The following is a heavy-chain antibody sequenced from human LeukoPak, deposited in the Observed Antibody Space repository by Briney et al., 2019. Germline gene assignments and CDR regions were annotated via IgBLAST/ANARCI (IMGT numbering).Heavy chain of an antibody. Sequence: PSETLSLTCAVYGGSFSGYYWSWIRQPPGKGLEWIGYIYYSGSTYYNPSLKSRVTISVDTSKNQFSLKLSSVTAADTAVYYCARDLSSGSVGVAFDIWGQGTMVTVSS. CDR2: IYYSGST. J-gene: IGHJ3*02. V-gene: IGHV4-31*11. CDR1: GGSFSGYY. D-gene: IGHD6-19*01. CDR3: ARDLSSGSVGVAFDI.